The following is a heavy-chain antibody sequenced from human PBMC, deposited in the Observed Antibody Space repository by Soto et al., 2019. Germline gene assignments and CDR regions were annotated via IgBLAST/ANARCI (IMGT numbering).Heavy chain of an antibody. CDR3: AKDIAVAGTFYYYYYGMDV. Sequence: PGGSLRLSCAASGFTFSSYGMHWVRQAPGKGLEWVAVISYDGSNKYYADSVKGRFTISRDNSKNTLYLQMNSLRAEDTAVCYCAKDIAVAGTFYYYYYGMDVWGQGTTVTVSS. CDR2: ISYDGSNK. V-gene: IGHV3-30*18. D-gene: IGHD6-19*01. CDR1: GFTFSSYG. J-gene: IGHJ6*02.